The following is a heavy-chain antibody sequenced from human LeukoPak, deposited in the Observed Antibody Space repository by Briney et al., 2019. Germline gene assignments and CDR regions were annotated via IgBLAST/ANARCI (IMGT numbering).Heavy chain of an antibody. CDR2: IRYDGSNK. V-gene: IGHV3-30*02. CDR1: GFTFSSYG. Sequence: GGSLRLSCAASGFTFSSYGMHWVRQAPGKGLEWVAFIRYDGSNKYYADSVKGRFTISRDNSKNTLYLQMNSLRAEDTAVYYCAKDHRGWYDYYYYYMDVWGKRPTVSVSS. CDR3: AKDHRGWYDYYYYYMDV. D-gene: IGHD6-19*01. J-gene: IGHJ6*03.